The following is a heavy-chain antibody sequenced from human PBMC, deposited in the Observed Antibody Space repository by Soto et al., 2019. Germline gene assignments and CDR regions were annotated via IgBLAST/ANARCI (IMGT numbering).Heavy chain of an antibody. CDR1: GFTFSSYG. J-gene: IGHJ4*02. CDR2: ISYDGSNK. Sequence: QVQLVESGGGVVQPGRSLRLSCAASGFTFSSYGMHWVRQAPGKGLEWVAVISYDGSNKYYADSVKGRFTISRDNSKNTLYLQMNSLRAEDTAVYYCAKGVYSYGPGYFDYWGQGTLVTVSS. V-gene: IGHV3-30*18. CDR3: AKGVYSYGPGYFDY. D-gene: IGHD5-18*01.